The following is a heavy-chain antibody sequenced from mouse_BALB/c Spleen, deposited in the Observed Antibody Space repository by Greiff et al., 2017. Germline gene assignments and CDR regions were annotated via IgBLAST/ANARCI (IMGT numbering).Heavy chain of an antibody. V-gene: IGHV14-3*02. CDR3: ARSAYYGAPYYFDY. CDR2: IDPANGNT. D-gene: IGHD1-1*01. J-gene: IGHJ2*01. Sequence: EVQLQQSGAELVKPGASVKLSCTASGFNIKDTYMHWVKQRPEQGLEWIGRIDPANGNTKYDPKFQGKATITADTSSNTAYLQLSSLTSEDTAVYYCARSAYYGAPYYFDYWGQGTTLTVSS. CDR1: GFNIKDTY.